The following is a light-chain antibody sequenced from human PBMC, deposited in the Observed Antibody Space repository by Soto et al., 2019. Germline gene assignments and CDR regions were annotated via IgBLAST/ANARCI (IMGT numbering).Light chain of an antibody. V-gene: IGKV3D-15*01. CDR2: GAS. J-gene: IGKJ5*01. CDR3: QQYNTWPPIN. Sequence: EIVMTQSPATLSVSPGDRATLSCRASQSVTSNLAWYQQKPGQAPRLLIYGASTRATDIPARFSGGGSGTEFTLTISGLQSEDFAVYYCQQYNTWPPINFGQG. CDR1: QSVTSN.